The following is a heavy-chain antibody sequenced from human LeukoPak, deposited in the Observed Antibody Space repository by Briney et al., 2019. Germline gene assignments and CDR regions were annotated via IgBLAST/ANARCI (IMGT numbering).Heavy chain of an antibody. CDR1: EFTFSNYA. Sequence: GGSLRLSCAASEFTFSNYAIHWVRQAPGKGLEWVAAISYDGSNKYYADSVKGRFTISRGKSKNTLYLQMNSLRPEDTAVYYCARSTGGSYPNFDYWGQGTLVTVSS. CDR2: ISYDGSNK. D-gene: IGHD1-26*01. J-gene: IGHJ4*02. V-gene: IGHV3-30-3*01. CDR3: ARSTGGSYPNFDY.